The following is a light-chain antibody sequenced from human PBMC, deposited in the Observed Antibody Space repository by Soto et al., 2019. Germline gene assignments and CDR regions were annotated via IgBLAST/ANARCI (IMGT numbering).Light chain of an antibody. J-gene: IGKJ4*01. CDR2: AAS. V-gene: IGKV1-39*01. Sequence: DIQMTQSPSSLSASVGDRVTITCRASQSISSYLNWYQQKPGKAPKLLIYAASSLQSGVPSRFSGSGSGTDFPLTISSLQTEDVATYYCQQSYSTPRAFGGGTKVEIK. CDR1: QSISSY. CDR3: QQSYSTPRA.